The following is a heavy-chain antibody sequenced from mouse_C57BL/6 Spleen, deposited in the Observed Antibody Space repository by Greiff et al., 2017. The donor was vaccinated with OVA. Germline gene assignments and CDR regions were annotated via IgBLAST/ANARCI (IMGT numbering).Heavy chain of an antibody. J-gene: IGHJ2*01. CDR3: ASPGDYYGSSSDY. Sequence: QVQLQQSGAELMKPGASVKLSCKATGYTFTGYWIEWVKQRPGHGLEWIGEILPGSGSTNYNEKFKGKATFTADTSSTAYMQLSSLTTEDSAVYYCASPGDYYGSSSDYWGQGTTLTVSS. CDR1: GYTFTGYW. CDR2: ILPGSGST. V-gene: IGHV1-9*01. D-gene: IGHD1-1*01.